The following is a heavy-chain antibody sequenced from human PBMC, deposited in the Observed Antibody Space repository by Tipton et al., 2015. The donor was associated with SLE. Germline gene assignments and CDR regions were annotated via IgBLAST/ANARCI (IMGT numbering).Heavy chain of an antibody. CDR2: ISSSSSYI. V-gene: IGHV3-21*01. CDR1: GFTFSSYS. J-gene: IGHJ3*02. Sequence: SLRLSCAASGFTFSSYSMNWVRQAPGKGLEWVSSISSSSSYIYYADSVKGRFTISRDNAKNSLYLQMNSLRAEDTAVYYCARDWSITMIVGIGAFDIWGQGTMVTVSS. CDR3: ARDWSITMIVGIGAFDI. D-gene: IGHD3-22*01.